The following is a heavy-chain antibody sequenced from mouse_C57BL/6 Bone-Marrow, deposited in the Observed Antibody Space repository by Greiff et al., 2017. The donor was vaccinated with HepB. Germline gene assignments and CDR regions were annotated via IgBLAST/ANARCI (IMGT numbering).Heavy chain of an antibody. CDR1: GYTFTSYW. CDR2: IYPGSGST. D-gene: IGHD3-1*01. Sequence: QVQLQQPGAELVKPGASVKMSCKASGYTFTSYWITWVKQRPGQGLEWIGDIYPGSGSTNYNEKFKSKATLTVDTSSNTAYMQLSSLTTEDSAIYYCARWGLGDYAMDYWGQGTSVTVSS. CDR3: ARWGLGDYAMDY. J-gene: IGHJ4*01. V-gene: IGHV1-55*01.